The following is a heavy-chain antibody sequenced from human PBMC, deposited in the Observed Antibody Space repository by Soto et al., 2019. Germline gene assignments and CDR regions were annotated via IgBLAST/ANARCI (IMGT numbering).Heavy chain of an antibody. V-gene: IGHV1-18*01. J-gene: IGHJ4*01. CDR1: GYTFTSYG. Sequence: ASLKVSCKASGYTFTSYGISWVRQAPGQGLEWMGWISAYNGNTNYAQKFQGRVIMTSAAAISTAYMELNSLTSDDTAVYYCTRPLRATAGTTFHYWGQGSLVTVSS. D-gene: IGHD1-1*01. CDR3: TRPLRATAGTTFHY. CDR2: ISAYNGNT.